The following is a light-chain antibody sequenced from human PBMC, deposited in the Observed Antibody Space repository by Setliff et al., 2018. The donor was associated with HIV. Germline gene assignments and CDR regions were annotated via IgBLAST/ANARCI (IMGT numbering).Light chain of an antibody. J-gene: IGLJ1*01. CDR2: EVN. CDR3: CSYASNRARV. V-gene: IGLV2-8*01. Sequence: QSVLTQPPSASGSPGQSVTISCTGTSTNIGDYNYVSWYQQHPGKAPKLMIFEVNKRPSGVPDRFSGSKSGYTASLTVSGLQADDDADYYCCSYASNRARVFGTGTKVTVL. CDR1: STNIGDYNY.